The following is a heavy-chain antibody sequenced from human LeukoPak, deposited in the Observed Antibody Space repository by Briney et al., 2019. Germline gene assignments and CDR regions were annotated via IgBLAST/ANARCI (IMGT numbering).Heavy chain of an antibody. CDR2: LHYSGST. V-gene: IGHV4-59*01. J-gene: IGHJ4*02. CDR3: ARYEAGGSALDS. D-gene: IGHD2-15*01. Sequence: KPSETLSLTCTVSGGSINNYYWSWIRQPPGKGLDWIGYLHYSGSTSYNPSLKSRVTISVDTSKNQFSLKLSSVIAADTAVYYCARYEAGGSALDSWGQGTLVTVSS. CDR1: GGSINNYY.